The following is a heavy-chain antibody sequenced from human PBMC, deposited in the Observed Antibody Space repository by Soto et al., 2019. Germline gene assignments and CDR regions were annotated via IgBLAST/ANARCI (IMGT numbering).Heavy chain of an antibody. D-gene: IGHD6-19*01. J-gene: IGHJ3*02. CDR3: GRTAAQDGRYRPVDI. V-gene: IGHV3-7*05. CDR2: IKLDGSEK. CDR1: GFIFSSYW. Sequence: EVQLAESGGGLVQPGESLRLSCAASGFIFSSYWMTWVRQAPGKGLEWVANIKLDGSEKDYVGSVKGRFTISRDNAKNSLYLQMNSLRAEDTAIYYCGRTAAQDGRYRPVDIWGQGTMVTVSS.